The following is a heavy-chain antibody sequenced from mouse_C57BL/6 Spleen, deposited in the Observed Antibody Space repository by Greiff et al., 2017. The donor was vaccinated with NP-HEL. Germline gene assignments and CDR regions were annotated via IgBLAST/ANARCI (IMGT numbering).Heavy chain of an antibody. J-gene: IGHJ2*01. CDR3: ARSNYGYFDY. CDR2: LDPSDSEP. CDR1: GYTFTSYW. V-gene: IGHV1-52*01. Sequence: QVQLQQPGAELVRPGSSVKLSCKASGYTFTSYWMHWVKQRPIQGLEWIGNLDPSDSEPHYNTKFKDKAKLTVAKSSSTAYMRISSLTSEDSAVYYCARSNYGYFDYWGQGTTLTVSS. D-gene: IGHD2-5*01.